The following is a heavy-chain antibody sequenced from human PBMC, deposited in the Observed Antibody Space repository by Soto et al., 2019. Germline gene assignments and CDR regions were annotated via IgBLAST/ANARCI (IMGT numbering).Heavy chain of an antibody. Sequence: PSETLSLTCTVSGGSISSYYWSWIRQPPGKGLEWIGYIYYSGSTNYNPSLKSRVTISVDTSKNQFSLKLSSVTAADTAVYYCARTRLEGWFDPWGQGTLVTVSS. J-gene: IGHJ5*02. CDR1: GGSISSYY. V-gene: IGHV4-59*01. CDR2: IYYSGST. CDR3: ARTRLEGWFDP. D-gene: IGHD1-1*01.